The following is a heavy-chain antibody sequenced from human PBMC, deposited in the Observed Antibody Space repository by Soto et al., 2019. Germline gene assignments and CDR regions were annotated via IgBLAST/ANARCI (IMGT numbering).Heavy chain of an antibody. V-gene: IGHV4-59*01. Sequence: SETLSLTCTVSGGFISSYYWRWILQPPGKGLEWIGYIYYSGSTNYNPSLKSRVTISVDTSKNQFSLKLSSVTAADTAVYYCARDRPRITIFGAYQPPGPYGMDVCGQGTTVT. CDR2: IYYSGST. CDR1: GGFISSYY. J-gene: IGHJ6*02. CDR3: ARDRPRITIFGAYQPPGPYGMDV. D-gene: IGHD3-3*01.